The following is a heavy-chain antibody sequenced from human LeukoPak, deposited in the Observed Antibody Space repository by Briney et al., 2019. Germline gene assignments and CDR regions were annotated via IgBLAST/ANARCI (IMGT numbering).Heavy chain of an antibody. V-gene: IGHV3-11*05. CDR2: ISGSSYYT. CDR3: AKDRRIGTTYSWFDP. CDR1: GFTFSDYS. D-gene: IGHD1-1*01. Sequence: GGSLRLSCAASGFTFSDYSMSWIRQAPGKGLEWVSYISGSSYYTYYADSVKGRFTISRDNSKNTLYLQMNSLRAEDTAVYYCAKDRRIGTTYSWFDPWGQGTLVTVS. J-gene: IGHJ5*02.